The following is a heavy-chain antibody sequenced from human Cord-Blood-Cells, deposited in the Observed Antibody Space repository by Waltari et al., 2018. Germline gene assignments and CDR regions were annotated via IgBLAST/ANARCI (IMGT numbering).Heavy chain of an antibody. D-gene: IGHD3-3*01. CDR3: AREGRLYDFWSGYDY. Sequence: QVQLQESGPGLVKPSETLSLTCTVSGGSVSSASYYRSWIRQPPGRGLEWIGYIHYRGSTNYNPSLKSRVTISVDTSKNQFSLKLSSVTAADTAVYYCAREGRLYDFWSGYDYWGQGTLVTVSS. CDR1: GGSVSSASYY. J-gene: IGHJ4*02. CDR2: IHYRGST. V-gene: IGHV4-61*01.